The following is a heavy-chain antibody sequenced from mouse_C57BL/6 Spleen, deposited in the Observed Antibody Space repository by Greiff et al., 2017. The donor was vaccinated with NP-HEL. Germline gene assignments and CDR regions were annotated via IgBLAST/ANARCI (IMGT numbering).Heavy chain of an antibody. Sequence: EVQLQQSGPELVKPGASVKISCKASGYTFTDYYMNWVKQSHGKSLEWIGDINPNNGGTSYNQKFKGKATLTVDKSSSTAYMELRSLTSEDSAVYHCASRERAWFAYWGQGTLVTVSA. CDR2: INPNNGGT. CDR1: GYTFTDYY. CDR3: ASRERAWFAY. V-gene: IGHV1-26*01. J-gene: IGHJ3*01.